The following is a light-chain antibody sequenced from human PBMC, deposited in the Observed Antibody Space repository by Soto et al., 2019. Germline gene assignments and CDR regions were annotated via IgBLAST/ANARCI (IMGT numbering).Light chain of an antibody. CDR1: SSDVGIYNG. Sequence: QSVLTQPPSVSGSPGQSVTISCTGTSSDVGIYNGVSWYQQPPGTAPKVIIYEVSNRPSGVPDRFSGSKSGNTASLTISGLQSEDEADYFCSLYTTSSVIFGGGTQLTVL. CDR2: EVS. CDR3: SLYTTSSVI. V-gene: IGLV2-18*01. J-gene: IGLJ2*01.